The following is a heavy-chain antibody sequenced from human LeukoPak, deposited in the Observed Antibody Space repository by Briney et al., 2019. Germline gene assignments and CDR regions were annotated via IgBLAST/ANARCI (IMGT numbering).Heavy chain of an antibody. D-gene: IGHD5-18*01. V-gene: IGHV1-46*01. Sequence: GASVKVSCKASGYTFTSYNIHWVRQAPGQGLEWMGVINPSGGSTSYAQKLQGRVTMTRDTSTSTVYMELSSLRSEDTAVYYCARVYSYGSFDYWGQGTLVTVSS. J-gene: IGHJ4*02. CDR1: GYTFTSYN. CDR2: INPSGGST. CDR3: ARVYSYGSFDY.